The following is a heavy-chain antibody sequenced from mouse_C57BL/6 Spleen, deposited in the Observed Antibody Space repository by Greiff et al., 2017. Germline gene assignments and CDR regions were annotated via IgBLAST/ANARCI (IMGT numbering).Heavy chain of an antibody. CDR2: IDPSDSYT. D-gene: IGHD2-1*01. CDR3: APIYYGNYEGYWDV. V-gene: IGHV1-59*01. J-gene: IGHJ1*03. CDR1: GYTFTSYC. Sequence: QVQLQQPGAELVRPGTSVKLSCKASGYTFTSYCMHWVKQRPGQGLEWIGVIDPSDSYTNYNQKFKGKATLTVDTSSSTAYLPLSSLTSEDSAVYYWAPIYYGNYEGYWDVWGKGTTVTVSS.